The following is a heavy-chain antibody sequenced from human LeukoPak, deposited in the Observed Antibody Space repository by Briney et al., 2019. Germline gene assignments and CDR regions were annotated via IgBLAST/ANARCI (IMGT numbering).Heavy chain of an antibody. CDR2: ISWKSGSI. J-gene: IGHJ4*02. Sequence: GGSLRLSCAASEFTFDDYAMHWVRQAPGKGLEWVSGISWKSGSIGYADSVKGRFTISRDNAKNSLYLQMNSLRVEDTAVYYCIGSGGWPGYWGQGTLVTVSS. CDR3: IGSGGWPGY. CDR1: EFTFDDYA. V-gene: IGHV3-9*01. D-gene: IGHD1-26*01.